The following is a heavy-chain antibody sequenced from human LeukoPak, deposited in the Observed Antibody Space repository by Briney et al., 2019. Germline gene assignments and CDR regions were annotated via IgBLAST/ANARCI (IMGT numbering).Heavy chain of an antibody. CDR1: GFTFSSYG. V-gene: IGHV3-30*18. D-gene: IGHD2-2*01. J-gene: IGHJ4*02. CDR3: AKAQGYATSWSPFDY. CDR2: ISYDGSNK. Sequence: GGSLRLSCAASGFTFSSYGMHWVRQAPGKGLEWVAVISYDGSNKYYADSVKGRFTISRDNSKNTLSLQMNSLRVEDTALYYCAKAQGYATSWSPFDYWGQGTLVTVSS.